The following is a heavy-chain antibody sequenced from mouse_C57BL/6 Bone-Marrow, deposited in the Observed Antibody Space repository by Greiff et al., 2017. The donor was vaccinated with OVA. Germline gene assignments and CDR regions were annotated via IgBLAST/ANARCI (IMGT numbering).Heavy chain of an antibody. D-gene: IGHD1-1*01. J-gene: IGHJ1*03. V-gene: IGHV5-4*03. CDR2: ISDGGSYT. Sequence: EVKLMESGGGLVKPGGSLKLSCAASGFTFSSYAMSWVRQTPEKRLEWVATISDGGSYTYYPDNVKGRFTISRDNAKNNLYLQMSHLKSEDTAMYYWARGIYYGSSYVGYFDVWGTGTTVTVSS. CDR3: ARGIYYGSSYVGYFDV. CDR1: GFTFSSYA.